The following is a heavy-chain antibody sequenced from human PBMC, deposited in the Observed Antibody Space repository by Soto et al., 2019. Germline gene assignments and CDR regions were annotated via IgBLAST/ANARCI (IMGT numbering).Heavy chain of an antibody. Sequence: GESLKISCKGSGYSFTSYWIGWVRQMPGKGLEWMGIIYPGDSDTRYSPSFQGQVTISADKSISTAYLQWSSLKASDTAMYYCARVVVPAANSYYGMDVWGQGTTVTVSS. J-gene: IGHJ6*02. D-gene: IGHD2-2*01. CDR1: GYSFTSYW. V-gene: IGHV5-51*01. CDR2: IYPGDSDT. CDR3: ARVVVPAANSYYGMDV.